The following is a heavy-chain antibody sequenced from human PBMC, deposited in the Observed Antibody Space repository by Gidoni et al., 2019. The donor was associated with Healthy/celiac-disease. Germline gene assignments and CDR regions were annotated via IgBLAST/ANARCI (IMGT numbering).Heavy chain of an antibody. Sequence: EVQLVESGGGLVQPGGSLRLSWAASGFTFSSYARSWVRQAPGKGLEWVSAISGSGCSTYYADSVKGRFTISRDNSKNTLYLQMNSLRAEDTAVYYCAVPYYYDSSGYYYERFDYWGQGTLVTVSS. J-gene: IGHJ4*02. CDR3: AVPYYYDSSGYYYERFDY. V-gene: IGHV3-23*04. D-gene: IGHD3-22*01. CDR1: GFTFSSYA. CDR2: ISGSGCST.